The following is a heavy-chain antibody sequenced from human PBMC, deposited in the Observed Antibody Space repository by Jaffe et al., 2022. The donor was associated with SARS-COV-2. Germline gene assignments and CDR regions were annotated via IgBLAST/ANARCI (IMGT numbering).Heavy chain of an antibody. CDR3: ARDRAHRISVYYYYGMDV. J-gene: IGHJ6*02. D-gene: IGHD3-10*01. V-gene: IGHV3-33*01. CDR1: GFTFSSYG. CDR2: IWYDGSNK. Sequence: QVQLVESGGGVVQPGRSLRLSCAASGFTFSSYGMHWVRQAPGKGLEWVAVIWYDGSNKYYADSVKGRFTISRDNSKNTLYLQMNSLRAEDTAVYYCARDRAHRISVYYYYGMDVWGQGTTVTVSS.